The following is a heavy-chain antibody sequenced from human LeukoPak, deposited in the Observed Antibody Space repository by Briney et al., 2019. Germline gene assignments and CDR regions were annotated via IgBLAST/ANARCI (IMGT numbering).Heavy chain of an antibody. Sequence: SEALSLTCTVSGGSISSYYWSWIRQPAGKGLEWIGRIYTSGSTNYNPSLKSRVTMSVDTSKNQFSLKLSSVTAADTAVYYCARTGYSSRKFFFDYWGQGTLVTVSS. CDR2: IYTSGST. V-gene: IGHV4-4*07. CDR3: ARTGYSSRKFFFDY. CDR1: GGSISSYY. J-gene: IGHJ4*02. D-gene: IGHD6-13*01.